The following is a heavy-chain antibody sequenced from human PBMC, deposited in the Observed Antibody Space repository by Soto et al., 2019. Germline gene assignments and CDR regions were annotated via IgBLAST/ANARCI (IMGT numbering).Heavy chain of an antibody. CDR1: GYTFTNHG. CDR3: ARDFYPVAYFFDY. Sequence: QVQLVQSGAELKKPGASVKVSCTASGYTFTNHGISWVRQAPGQGLEWVGWVSGYNDKTKSAQKFQGRVTMTTDTSTNTAYMELRSLRSDDTAVYFCARDFYPVAYFFDYWGQGTLVTVSS. V-gene: IGHV1-18*04. D-gene: IGHD2-21*01. CDR2: VSGYNDKT. J-gene: IGHJ4*02.